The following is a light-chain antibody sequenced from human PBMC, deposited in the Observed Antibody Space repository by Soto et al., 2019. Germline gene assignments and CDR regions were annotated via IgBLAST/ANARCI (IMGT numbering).Light chain of an antibody. Sequence: QSVLAQPGSVSGSPGQSITISCTGTSSDVGGYNYVSWYQQHPGKAPKLMIYEVSNRPSGVSNRFSGSKSGNTASLTISGLQAEDEADYYCSSYTSSSRYVFGTGTKVTVL. CDR2: EVS. V-gene: IGLV2-14*01. J-gene: IGLJ1*01. CDR1: SSDVGGYNY. CDR3: SSYTSSSRYV.